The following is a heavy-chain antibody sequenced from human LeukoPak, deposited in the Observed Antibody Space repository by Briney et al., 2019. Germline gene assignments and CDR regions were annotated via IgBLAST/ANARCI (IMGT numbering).Heavy chain of an antibody. CDR1: GGSISSGSYY. D-gene: IGHD6-13*01. CDR2: IYTSGST. CDR3: AREGPIIAAAGMAYYYMDV. J-gene: IGHJ6*03. V-gene: IGHV4-61*02. Sequence: PSQTLSLTCTVSGGSISSGSYYWSWIRQPAGKGLEWIGRIYTSGSTNYNPSLKSRVTISVDTSKNQFSLKLSSVTAADTAVYYCAREGPIIAAAGMAYYYMDVWGKGTTVTVSS.